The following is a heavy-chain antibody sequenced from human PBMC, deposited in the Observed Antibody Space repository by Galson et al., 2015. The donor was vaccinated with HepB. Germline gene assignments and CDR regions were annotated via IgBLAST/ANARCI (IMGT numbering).Heavy chain of an antibody. CDR1: GFTFSSYG. V-gene: IGHV3-33*01. J-gene: IGHJ4*02. Sequence: SLRLSCAASGFTFSSYGMHWVRQAPGKGLEWVAVIWYDGSNKYYADSVKGRFTISRDNSKNTLYLQMNSLRAEDTAVYYCASAYPLYRGNYWGQGTLVTVSS. CDR3: ASAYPLYRGNY. CDR2: IWYDGSNK. D-gene: IGHD4-11*01.